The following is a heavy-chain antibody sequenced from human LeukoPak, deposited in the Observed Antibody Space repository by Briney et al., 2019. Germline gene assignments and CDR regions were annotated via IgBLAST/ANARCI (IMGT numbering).Heavy chain of an antibody. J-gene: IGHJ4*02. Sequence: GASVKVSCKASGGTFSSYGISWVRQAPGQGLEWMGGIIPIFGTANYAQKFQGRVTITADESTSTAYMELRSLRSDDTAVYYCARGKEREPFDFWGQGTLVTVSS. D-gene: IGHD1-1*01. CDR3: ARGKEREPFDF. CDR2: IIPIFGTA. CDR1: GGTFSSYG. V-gene: IGHV1-69*13.